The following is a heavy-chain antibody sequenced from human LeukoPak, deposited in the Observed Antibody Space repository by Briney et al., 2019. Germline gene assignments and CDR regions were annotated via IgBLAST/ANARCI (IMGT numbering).Heavy chain of an antibody. CDR2: INHSGST. J-gene: IGHJ4*02. D-gene: IGHD3-16*02. CDR3: ARQSPFTFGGVIV. CDR1: GGSFSGYY. V-gene: IGHV4-34*01. Sequence: PSETLSLTCAVYGGSFSGYYWSWIRQPPGKGLEWIGEINHSGSTNYNPSLKSRVTISVDTSKNQFSLKLSSVTAADTAVYYCARQSPFTFGGVIVWGQGTLVTVSS.